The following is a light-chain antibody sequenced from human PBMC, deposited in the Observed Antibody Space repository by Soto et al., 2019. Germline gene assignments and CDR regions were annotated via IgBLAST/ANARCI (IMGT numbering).Light chain of an antibody. J-gene: IGKJ2*01. CDR1: PSISDK. CDR2: GAS. V-gene: IGKV3-15*01. CDR3: QQYKSWPYT. Sequence: EIVMTQSPVLLSVSPGERVTLSCRASPSISDKSAGYQQKPGQAPRLLMFGASTSATGIPDRFSGSGSGTDVTLTIAGLQSEDFAVYYCQQYKSWPYTFCHGTKLEIK.